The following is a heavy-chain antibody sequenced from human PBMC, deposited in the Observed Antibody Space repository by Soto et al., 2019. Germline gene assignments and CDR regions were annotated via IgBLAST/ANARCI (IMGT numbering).Heavy chain of an antibody. Sequence: GGSLRLSCAASGFVFSYFRFNWVGQAPGGGLEWLSSITGTSAFTEYAESIEGRFTISRDNPNKLLFLHMDNLRPEDTAVYYCARDNLAFQGAFDLWGQGTLVTVSS. J-gene: IGHJ4*02. CDR2: ITGTSAFT. V-gene: IGHV3-21*01. CDR1: GFVFSYFR. D-gene: IGHD3-16*01. CDR3: ARDNLAFQGAFDL.